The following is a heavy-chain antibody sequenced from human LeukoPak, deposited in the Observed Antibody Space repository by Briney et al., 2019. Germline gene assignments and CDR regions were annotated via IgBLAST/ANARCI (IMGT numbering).Heavy chain of an antibody. V-gene: IGHV3-23*01. J-gene: IGHJ4*02. CDR2: ISGSGGST. D-gene: IGHD6-25*01. CDR1: GFTFSSYA. CDR3: AKVPAIRSSGDY. Sequence: GGSLRLSCAASGFTFSSYAMSCVRQAPGKGLEWVSAISGSGGSTYYSDSVKGRFTISRDNSKNTLYLQMNSLRAEDTAVYYCAKVPAIRSSGDYWGQGTLVTVSS.